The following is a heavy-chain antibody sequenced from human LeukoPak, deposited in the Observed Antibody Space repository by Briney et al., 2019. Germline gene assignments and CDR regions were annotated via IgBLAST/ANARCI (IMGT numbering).Heavy chain of an antibody. Sequence: GGSLRLSCAASGFTFSDYYMSWIRQAPGKGLEWVSYISSSGSTIYYADSVKGRFTISRDNAKNSLYLQMNSLRAEDTAAYYCARNAGLDSPYYGMDVWGQGTTVTVSS. CDR1: GFTFSDYY. CDR2: ISSSGSTI. J-gene: IGHJ6*02. D-gene: IGHD3/OR15-3a*01. CDR3: ARNAGLDSPYYGMDV. V-gene: IGHV3-11*01.